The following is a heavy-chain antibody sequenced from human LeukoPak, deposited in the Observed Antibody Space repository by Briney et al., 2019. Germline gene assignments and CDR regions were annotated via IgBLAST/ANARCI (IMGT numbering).Heavy chain of an antibody. CDR1: GGTFSIYA. D-gene: IGHD5/OR15-5a*01. Sequence: GASVKVSCKASGGTFSIYAMTWVRQAPGKGLEWVSGIGGSGGSTYSADSVKGRFPISRDNSENTLFLQMNSLRAEDTAVYYCAKLRGSVYDVWYLDYWGQGTLVTVSS. J-gene: IGHJ4*02. CDR2: IGGSGGST. V-gene: IGHV3-23*01. CDR3: AKLRGSVYDVWYLDY.